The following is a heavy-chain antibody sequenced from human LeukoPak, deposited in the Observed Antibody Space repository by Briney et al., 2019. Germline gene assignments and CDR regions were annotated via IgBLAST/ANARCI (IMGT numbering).Heavy chain of an antibody. J-gene: IGHJ4*02. V-gene: IGHV3-23*01. D-gene: IGHD6-13*01. CDR2: ISGSGGST. CDR1: GFTFSSYA. CDR3: AKKNGVGYSSSWFDY. Sequence: GGSLRLSCAASGFTFSSYAMSWVRQAPGKGLEWVSAISGSGGSTYYADSVKGRFTISRDNSKNTLYLQMNSLRAEDTAVYYCAKKNGVGYSSSWFDYWGQGTLVTVSS.